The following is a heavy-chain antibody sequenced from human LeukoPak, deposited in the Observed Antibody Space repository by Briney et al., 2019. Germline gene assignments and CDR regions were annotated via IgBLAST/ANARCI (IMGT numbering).Heavy chain of an antibody. CDR1: GFTFSSYW. D-gene: IGHD3-3*01. CDR2: IKQDGSEK. Sequence: GGSLRLSCAASGFTFSSYWMSWVRQAPGKGLEWVANIKQDGSEKYYVDSVKGRFTISRDNAKNSLYLQMNSLRAEDTTVYYCARDSRRPISKYYDFRSGYPYYYYYGMDVWGQGTTVTVPS. J-gene: IGHJ6*02. V-gene: IGHV3-7*01. CDR3: ARDSRRPISKYYDFRSGYPYYYYYGMDV.